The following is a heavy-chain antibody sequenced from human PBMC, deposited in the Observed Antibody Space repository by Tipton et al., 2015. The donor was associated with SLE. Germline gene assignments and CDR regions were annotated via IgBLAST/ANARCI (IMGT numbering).Heavy chain of an antibody. J-gene: IGHJ6*02. Sequence: GSLRLSCAASGFSFSSYEMNWVRQAPGKGLEWVSYISRSGSAIYYADSAKGRFTISRDNAKNSLFLQMNSLRAEDTALYYCARTASYYDGMDVWGQGTTVTVAS. V-gene: IGHV3-48*03. CDR2: ISRSGSAI. CDR1: GFSFSSYE. CDR3: ARTASYYDGMDV.